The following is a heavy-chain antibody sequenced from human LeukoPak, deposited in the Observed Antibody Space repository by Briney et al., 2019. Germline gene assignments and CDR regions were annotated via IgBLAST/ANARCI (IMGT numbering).Heavy chain of an antibody. CDR3: ARPRDSSGYVVDWYFDL. Sequence: GESLKISCKGSGYSFTSYWIGWVRQMSGKGLEWMGIIYPGDSDTRYSPSFQGQVTISADKSISTAYLQWSSLKASDTAMYYCARPRDSSGYVVDWYFDLWGRGTLVTVSS. CDR1: GYSFTSYW. CDR2: IYPGDSDT. J-gene: IGHJ2*01. V-gene: IGHV5-51*01. D-gene: IGHD3-22*01.